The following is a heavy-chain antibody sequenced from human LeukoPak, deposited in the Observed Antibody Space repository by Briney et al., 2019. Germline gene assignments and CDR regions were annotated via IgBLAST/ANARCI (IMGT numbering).Heavy chain of an antibody. J-gene: IGHJ4*02. CDR3: ATYSTSSGGLDY. Sequence: GGSLRLSCAASGFTFSSYAMSWVRQAPGKGLEWVSAISGSGGSTYYADSVKGRFTISRDNSKNTLYLQMNSLRAEDTAVYYCATYSTSSGGLDYWGQGTLVTVSS. D-gene: IGHD6-6*01. CDR1: GFTFSSYA. V-gene: IGHV3-23*01. CDR2: ISGSGGST.